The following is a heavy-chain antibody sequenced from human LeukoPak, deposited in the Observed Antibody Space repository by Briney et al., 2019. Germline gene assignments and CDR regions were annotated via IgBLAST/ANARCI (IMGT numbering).Heavy chain of an antibody. J-gene: IGHJ4*02. CDR2: ISGSGGST. CDR3: AKDRPDALLSAQPVGGFDY. CDR1: GFTFSSYA. D-gene: IGHD3-16*01. V-gene: IGHV3-23*01. Sequence: PGGSLRLSCAASGFTFSSYAMSWVRQAPGKGLEWVSAISGSGGSTYYADSVKGRFTISRDNSKNTLYLQMNSLRAEDTAVYYCAKDRPDALLSAQPVGGFDYWGQGTLVTVSS.